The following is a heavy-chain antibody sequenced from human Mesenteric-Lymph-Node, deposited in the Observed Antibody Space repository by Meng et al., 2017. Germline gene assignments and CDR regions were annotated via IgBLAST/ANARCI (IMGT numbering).Heavy chain of an antibody. J-gene: IGHJ3*02. CDR1: GYSISSGYY. CDR3: ARVIRGTVVTATDAFDI. V-gene: IGHV4-38-2*02. CDR2: IYHSGST. Sequence: GSLRLSCTVSGYSISSGYYWGWIRQPPGKGLEWIGSIYHSGSTYYNPSLKSRVTISVDTSKNQFSLKLSSVTAADTAMYYCARVIRGTVVTATDAFDIWGQGTMVTVSS. D-gene: IGHD2-15*01.